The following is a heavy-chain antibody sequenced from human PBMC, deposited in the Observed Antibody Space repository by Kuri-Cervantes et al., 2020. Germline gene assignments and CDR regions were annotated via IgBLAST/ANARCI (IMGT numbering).Heavy chain of an antibody. D-gene: IGHD6-13*01. CDR2: IYPKDSDA. V-gene: IGHV5-51*01. Sequence: GGSLRLSCKASGYSFPNYWIAWVRQLPGNGLEWMGIIYPKDSDARYNPSFQGQVTLSVDTSLNTAYLQWTSLKTSDTGVYYCARHLGSSTWANHFDFWGQGTLVTVSS. CDR3: ARHLGSSTWANHFDF. J-gene: IGHJ4*02. CDR1: GYSFPNYW.